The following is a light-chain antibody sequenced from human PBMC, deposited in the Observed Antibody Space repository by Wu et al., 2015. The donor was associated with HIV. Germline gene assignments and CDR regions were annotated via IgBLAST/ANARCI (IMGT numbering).Light chain of an antibody. CDR3: QKYNSVPFS. CDR1: QDISNF. CDR2: AAS. V-gene: IGKV1-27*01. J-gene: IGKJ2*03. Sequence: DIQMTQSPSSLSASVGDRVTITCRASQDISNFLAWYQQKSGKVPKLLMYAASNLQSGVPSRFSGSGSGTDFSLTINSLQPEDVATYYCQKYNSVPFSFGQGTKLEIK.